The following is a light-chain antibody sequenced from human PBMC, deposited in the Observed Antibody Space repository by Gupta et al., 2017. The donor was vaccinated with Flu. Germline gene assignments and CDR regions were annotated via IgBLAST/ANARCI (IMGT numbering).Light chain of an antibody. CDR1: QGISNY. CDR2: SAS. J-gene: IGKJ2*01. CDR3: QQSYSMPFT. Sequence: IQITQFPSSLSSAIGDRVTITCRASQGISNYLHWYHQKPGKAPRLLIYSASNLQSGVPSRFSGSGSGTDFTLTISSLQPEDFATYFCQQSYSMPFTFGQGTKLEIK. V-gene: IGKV1-39*01.